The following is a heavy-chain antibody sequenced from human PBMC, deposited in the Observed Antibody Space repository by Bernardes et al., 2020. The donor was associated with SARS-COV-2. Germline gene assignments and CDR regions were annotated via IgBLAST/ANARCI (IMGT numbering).Heavy chain of an antibody. V-gene: IGHV3-74*01. J-gene: IGHJ4*02. CDR1: GFTFSSYW. Sequence: GSLRLSCVASGFTFSSYWMQWVRQAPGKGLVWVSRINGDGSSTRYADSVKGRFTISRDNAKNTLFLQLDSLRAEDAAVYYCARESSLGGTYFVDYWGQGTLLTVSS. CDR2: INGDGSST. CDR3: ARESSLGGTYFVDY. D-gene: IGHD1-26*01.